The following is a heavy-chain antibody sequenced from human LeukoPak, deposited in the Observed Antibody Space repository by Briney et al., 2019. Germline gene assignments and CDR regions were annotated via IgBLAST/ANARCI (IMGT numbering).Heavy chain of an antibody. V-gene: IGHV4-39*01. J-gene: IGHJ4*02. Sequence: SETLSLTCTVSGGSISSSSYYWGWIRQPPGKGLEWIGSIYYSGSTYYNPSLKSRVTISVDTSKNQFSLKLSSVTAADTAVYYCCRAGYYGSGSAYWGQGTLVTVSS. CDR2: IYYSGST. CDR1: GGSISSSSYY. CDR3: CRAGYYGSGSAY. D-gene: IGHD3-10*01.